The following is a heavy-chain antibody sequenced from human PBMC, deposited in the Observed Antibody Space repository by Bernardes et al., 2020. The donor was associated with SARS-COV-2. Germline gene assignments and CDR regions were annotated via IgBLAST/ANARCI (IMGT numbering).Heavy chain of an antibody. CDR3: AREGYSSGWYLDY. V-gene: IGHV4-39*02. D-gene: IGHD6-19*01. Sequence: LEWIGSIYYSGSTYYNPSLKSRVTISVDTSKNQFSLKLSSVTAADTAVYYCAREGYSSGWYLDYWGQGTLVTVSS. CDR2: IYYSGST. J-gene: IGHJ4*02.